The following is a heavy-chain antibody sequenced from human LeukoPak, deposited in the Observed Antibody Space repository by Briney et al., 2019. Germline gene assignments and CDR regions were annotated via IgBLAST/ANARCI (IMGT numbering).Heavy chain of an antibody. CDR3: AGRGDGNLYYFDH. J-gene: IGHJ4*02. CDR1: GFTFSSYW. D-gene: IGHD5-24*01. Sequence: GGSLRLSCAASGFTFSSYWMSWVGQAPGKGLEWGANIKQDGGEKYYVDSVKGRFTISRDNAKNSLYLKMNSLRPEDTAVYYCAGRGDGNLYYFDHWGQGTLVTASS. V-gene: IGHV3-7*04. CDR2: IKQDGGEK.